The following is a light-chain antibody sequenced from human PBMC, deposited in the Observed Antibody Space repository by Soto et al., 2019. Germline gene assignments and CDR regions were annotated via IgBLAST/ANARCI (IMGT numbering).Light chain of an antibody. V-gene: IGKV1-39*01. CDR1: QIISSF. Sequence: DIPMTQSPSSLSASVGDRVTITCRASQIISSFLNWYQQEPGKAPKLLIYGASSLQRGVPSRFSGGGSGTGFILTIGSLQPEDFATYYCQQSYSTPYTFGQGTELEIK. CDR2: GAS. CDR3: QQSYSTPYT. J-gene: IGKJ2*01.